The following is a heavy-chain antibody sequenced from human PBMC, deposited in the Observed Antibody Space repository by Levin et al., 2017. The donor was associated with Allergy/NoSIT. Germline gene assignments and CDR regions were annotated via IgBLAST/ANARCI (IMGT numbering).Heavy chain of an antibody. V-gene: IGHV3-53*01. CDR1: GFTVSSNY. CDR2: IYSGGST. Sequence: GESLKISCAASGFTVSSNYMSWVRQAPGKGLEWVSVIYSGGSTYYADSVKGRFTISRDNSKNTLYLQMNSLRAEDTAVYYCARDASGRIDYWGQGTLVTVSS. CDR3: ARDASGRIDY. D-gene: IGHD1-26*01. J-gene: IGHJ4*02.